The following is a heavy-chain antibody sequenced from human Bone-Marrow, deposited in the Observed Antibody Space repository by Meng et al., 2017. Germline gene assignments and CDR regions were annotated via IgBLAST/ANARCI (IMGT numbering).Heavy chain of an antibody. V-gene: IGHV1-69*04. CDR1: GGTFSNYT. J-gene: IGHJ6*02. Sequence: SVKVSCKASGGTFSNYTISWVRQAPGQGLEWMGRIIPILGIANYAQKFQGRVTITVDKSTSTAYMELSSLRSEDTAVYYCARENVAVVVAASGVHYYYGMDVWGQGTTVTVSS. CDR2: IIPILGIA. CDR3: ARENVAVVVAASGVHYYYGMDV. D-gene: IGHD2-15*01.